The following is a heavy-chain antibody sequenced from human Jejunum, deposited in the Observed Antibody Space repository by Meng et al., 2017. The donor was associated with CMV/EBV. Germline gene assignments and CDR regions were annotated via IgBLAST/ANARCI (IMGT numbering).Heavy chain of an antibody. D-gene: IGHD1-26*01. V-gene: IGHV2-5*02. CDR3: AHFVGGYYPSRPDY. CDR1: GFSPSTSGEG. Sequence: QITLKESGPTLVKPPQTLPLTCSFSGFSPSTSGEGVGWIRQPPGKALEWLALIYRGDDKRYSPSLNSRLTIAKDTSKNEVVLTLTNMGPIDTGTYYCAHFVGGYYPSRPDYWGQGTLVTVFS. CDR2: IYRGDDK. J-gene: IGHJ4*02.